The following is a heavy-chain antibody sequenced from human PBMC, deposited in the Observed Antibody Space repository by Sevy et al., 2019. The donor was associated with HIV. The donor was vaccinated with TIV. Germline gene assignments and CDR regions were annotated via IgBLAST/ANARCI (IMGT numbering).Heavy chain of an antibody. Sequence: SETLSLTCTVSGDSISGTDYSWGWIRQPPGKGLGWIGNIHYKGTTYYNPSLKSRVTVSVDTYKNQFSLRLSSVSAADTAVYYCARLDPSGPRDYWGQGTLVTVSS. J-gene: IGHJ4*02. CDR1: GDSISGTDYS. CDR3: ARLDPSGPRDY. CDR2: IHYKGTT. V-gene: IGHV4-39*01. D-gene: IGHD5-12*01.